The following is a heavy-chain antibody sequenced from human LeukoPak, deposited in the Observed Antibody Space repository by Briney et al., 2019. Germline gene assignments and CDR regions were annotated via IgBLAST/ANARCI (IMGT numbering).Heavy chain of an antibody. CDR1: GFTFSNYA. CDR3: AREPTLGVGSYFDY. D-gene: IGHD3-16*01. Sequence: GGSLRLSCVASGFTFSNYAMHWVRQAPGKGLEWVAVIWYDGSNKYYADSVKGRFTISRDNSKNTLYLQMNSLRAEDTAVYYCAREPTLGVGSYFDYWGQGTLVTVSS. V-gene: IGHV3-33*08. CDR2: IWYDGSNK. J-gene: IGHJ4*02.